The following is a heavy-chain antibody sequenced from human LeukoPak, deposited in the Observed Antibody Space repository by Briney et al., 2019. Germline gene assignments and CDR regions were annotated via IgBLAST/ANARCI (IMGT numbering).Heavy chain of an antibody. J-gene: IGHJ4*02. Sequence: TGGSLRLSCAASGFSFSHAWMTWVRQPPGKGLEWIGRIQSETDGVTTDYAAPVKGRFTISRDDSKNMLYLQMNSLKNEDTAVYYCTTSPQWLENWGQGTLVTVSP. D-gene: IGHD6-19*01. CDR2: IQSETDGVTT. CDR3: TTSPQWLEN. CDR1: GFSFSHAW. V-gene: IGHV3-15*01.